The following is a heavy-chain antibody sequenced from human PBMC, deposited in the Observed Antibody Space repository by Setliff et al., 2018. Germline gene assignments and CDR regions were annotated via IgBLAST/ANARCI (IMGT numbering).Heavy chain of an antibody. J-gene: IGHJ4*02. CDR2: IYSSGNT. Sequence: SETLSLTCTVSGDSIINYYWSWIRQPPGKGLEWIGDIYSSGNTNYNPSLKSRVTISVDTSKNQFSLQLTSLTAADTAVYYCARGVSGVSWTPRYWGRGTLVTVSS. CDR1: GDSIINYY. V-gene: IGHV4-4*08. CDR3: ARGVSGVSWTPRY. D-gene: IGHD5-12*01.